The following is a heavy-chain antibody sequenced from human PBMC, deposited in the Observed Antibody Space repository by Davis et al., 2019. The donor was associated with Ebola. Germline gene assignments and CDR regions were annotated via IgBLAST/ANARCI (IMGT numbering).Heavy chain of an antibody. CDR3: ARTRTYYDFWSGYYVTYYGMDV. D-gene: IGHD3-3*01. Sequence: SGPTLVKPTQTLTLTCTFSGFSLRTRGMCVSWIRQPPGKALEWLARIDWDDDKYYSTSLKTRLTIPKDTSKNQVVLTMTNMDPVDTATYYCARTRTYYDFWSGYYVTYYGMDVWGQGTTVTVSS. CDR2: IDWDDDK. V-gene: IGHV2-70*11. J-gene: IGHJ6*02. CDR1: GFSLRTRGMC.